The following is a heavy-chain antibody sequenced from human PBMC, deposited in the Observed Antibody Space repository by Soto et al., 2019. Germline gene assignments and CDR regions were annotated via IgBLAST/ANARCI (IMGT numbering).Heavy chain of an antibody. CDR1: GGSISSTNSY. V-gene: IGHV4-39*01. J-gene: IGHJ2*01. Sequence: PSETLSLTCTVSGGSISSTNSYWGWIRQPPGKGLEWIGSIYYSGTTYYNPSLKSRVTISVDTSKNQFSSKLSSVTAADTAVYYCARFNWYFDLWGRGTLVT. CDR3: ARFNWYFDL. CDR2: IYYSGTT.